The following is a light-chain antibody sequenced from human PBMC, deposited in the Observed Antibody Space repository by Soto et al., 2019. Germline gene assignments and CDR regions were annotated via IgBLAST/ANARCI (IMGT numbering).Light chain of an antibody. Sequence: QSALTQPASVSGSPGQSITISCTGTSSDIGGYNSVSWYQQHPGKAPKLVIYAVSNRPSGVSSRFSGSKSGNTASLTMSGLQAEDEATYYCSSYSTIGAEVHFGGGTKLTVL. CDR1: SSDIGGYNS. J-gene: IGLJ2*01. CDR2: AVS. V-gene: IGLV2-14*01. CDR3: SSYSTIGAEVH.